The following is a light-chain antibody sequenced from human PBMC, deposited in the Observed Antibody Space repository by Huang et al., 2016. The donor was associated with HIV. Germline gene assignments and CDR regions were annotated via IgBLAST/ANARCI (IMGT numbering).Light chain of an antibody. CDR1: QDIDAY. V-gene: IGKV1-27*01. Sequence: DIQMTQSPSSLSASIGDRITISCRASQDIDAYLAWYQHKPGQVPNLLIYAASTLQSGVPSRFSGSGSGTKFTLTIGSLQPEDVGSYYCQKYNDVPRTFGHGTKVEIK. J-gene: IGKJ1*01. CDR3: QKYNDVPRT. CDR2: AAS.